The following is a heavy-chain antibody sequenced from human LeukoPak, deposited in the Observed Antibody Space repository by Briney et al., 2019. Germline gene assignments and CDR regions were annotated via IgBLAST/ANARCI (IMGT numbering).Heavy chain of an antibody. CDR1: GFTFSTYA. D-gene: IGHD6-19*01. V-gene: IGHV3-23*01. CDR3: AKEEYSSGWNFDY. Sequence: PGGSLRLSCGASGFTFSTYAVSWVRQAPGKGLEWVSAISGSGGSTYYADSVKGRFTISRDNSKNTLYLQMNSLRAEDTAVYYCAKEEYSSGWNFDYWGQGTLVTVSS. CDR2: ISGSGGST. J-gene: IGHJ4*02.